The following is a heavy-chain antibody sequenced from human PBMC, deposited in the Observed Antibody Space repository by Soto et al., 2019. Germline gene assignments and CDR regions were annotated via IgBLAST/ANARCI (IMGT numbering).Heavy chain of an antibody. D-gene: IGHD2-15*01. V-gene: IGHV4-34*01. Sequence: SETLSLTCAVYGGSFSGYYWSWIRQPPGKGLEWIGEINHSGSTNYNPSLKSRVTISVDTSKNQFSLKLSSVTAADTAVYYCARTGYCSGGSCYSDYYYYYMDVWGKGTTVTVSS. CDR1: GGSFSGYY. CDR3: ARTGYCSGGSCYSDYYYYYMDV. CDR2: INHSGST. J-gene: IGHJ6*03.